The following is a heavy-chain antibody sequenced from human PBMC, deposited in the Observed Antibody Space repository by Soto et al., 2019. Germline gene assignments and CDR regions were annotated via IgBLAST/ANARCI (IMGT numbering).Heavy chain of an antibody. Sequence: QVQLQESGPGLVKPSETLSLTCTVSGDSISSGDYYWSWIRQPPGQGLEWIGYIFYTGSSYYNPSLRSRVSISVDTSKNQSSLKVNSVAAADTAVYYCATGTGTMVRAVVMDCGQGTQVNVSS. CDR1: GDSISSGDYY. V-gene: IGHV4-30-4*01. J-gene: IGHJ4*02. CDR3: ATGTGTMVRAVVMD. CDR2: IFYTGSS. D-gene: IGHD3-10*01.